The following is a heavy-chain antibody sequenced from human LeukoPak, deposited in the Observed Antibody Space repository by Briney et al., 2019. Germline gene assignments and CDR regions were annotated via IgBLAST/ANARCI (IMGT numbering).Heavy chain of an antibody. V-gene: IGHV1-2*02. CDR1: GYTFTGYY. CDR3: ARDRTKYCRSTSCPLDY. D-gene: IGHD2-2*01. CDR2: INPNSGGT. Sequence: ASVKVSCKASGYTFTGYYMHWVRQAPGQGLEWMGWINPNSGGTNYAQKFQGRVTMTRDTSISTAYMELSRLRSDDTAVYYCARDRTKYCRSTSCPLDYWGQGTLVTVSS. J-gene: IGHJ4*02.